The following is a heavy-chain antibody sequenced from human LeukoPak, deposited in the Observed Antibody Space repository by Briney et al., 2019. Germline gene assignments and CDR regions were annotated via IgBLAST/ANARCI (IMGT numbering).Heavy chain of an antibody. CDR1: GFTFSSYS. CDR3: AREFGIAEDSSAFDI. V-gene: IGHV3-21*01. Sequence: PGGSLRLSCAASGFTFSSYSMNWVRQAPGKGLEWVSSISSSSSYIYYADSVKGRFTISRDNSKNTLYLQMNSLRAEDTAVYYCAREFGIAEDSSAFDIWGQGTMVTVSS. D-gene: IGHD6-13*01. J-gene: IGHJ3*02. CDR2: ISSSSSYI.